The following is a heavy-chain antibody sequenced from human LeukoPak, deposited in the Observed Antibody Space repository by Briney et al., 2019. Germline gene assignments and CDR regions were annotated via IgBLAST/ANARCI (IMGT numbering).Heavy chain of an antibody. CDR1: GGTFSSYA. Sequence: SVKVSCKASGGTFSSYAISWVRQAPGQGLEWMGGIIPIFGTANYAQKFQGRVTITADESTSTAYMELSSLRSEDTAVYYCARPCLPGGSCYSFNDAFYIWGQGTMVTVSS. V-gene: IGHV1-69*13. CDR2: IIPIFGTA. D-gene: IGHD2-15*01. J-gene: IGHJ3*02. CDR3: ARPCLPGGSCYSFNDAFYI.